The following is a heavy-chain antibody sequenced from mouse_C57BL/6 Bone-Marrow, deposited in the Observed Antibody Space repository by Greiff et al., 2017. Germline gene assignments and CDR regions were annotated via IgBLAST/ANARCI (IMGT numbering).Heavy chain of an antibody. J-gene: IGHJ1*03. Sequence: EVQLQQSGPELVKPGASVKISCKASGYTFTDYYMNWVKQSHGKSLEWIGDINPNNGGTSYNQKFKGKATLTVDKSSSTAYMELRSLTSEDSAVYYCARFTTGWYFDVWGTGTTVTVSS. V-gene: IGHV1-26*01. D-gene: IGHD1-1*01. CDR1: GYTFTDYY. CDR3: ARFTTGWYFDV. CDR2: INPNNGGT.